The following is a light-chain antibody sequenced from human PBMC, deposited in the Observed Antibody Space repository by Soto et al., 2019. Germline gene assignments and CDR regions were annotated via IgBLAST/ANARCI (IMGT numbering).Light chain of an antibody. CDR3: SSYRSSFTWV. CDR2: DVS. CDR1: SSDIGGYNY. J-gene: IGLJ3*02. V-gene: IGLV2-14*01. Sequence: QSALTQPASVSGSRGQSITISCTGTSSDIGGYNYVSWYQQYPGKAPKLIIYDVSNRPSGVSNRFSGSKSGNTASLTISGLQAEDEADYYCSSYRSSFTWVFGGGTKLTVL.